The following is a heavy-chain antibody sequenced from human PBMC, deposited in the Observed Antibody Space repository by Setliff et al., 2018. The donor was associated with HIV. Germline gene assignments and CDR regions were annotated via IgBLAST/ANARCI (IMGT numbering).Heavy chain of an antibody. Sequence: GGSLRLSCAASGFTFSSYAMHWVRQAPGKGLEWVAVISYDGSNKYYADSVKGRFTVSRDDAKNSLYLQMDSLRAEDTAIYYCVRGPQWVNWFDPWGQGTLVTVSS. D-gene: IGHD1-26*01. CDR3: VRGPQWVNWFDP. V-gene: IGHV3-30*04. J-gene: IGHJ5*02. CDR2: ISYDGSNK. CDR1: GFTFSSYA.